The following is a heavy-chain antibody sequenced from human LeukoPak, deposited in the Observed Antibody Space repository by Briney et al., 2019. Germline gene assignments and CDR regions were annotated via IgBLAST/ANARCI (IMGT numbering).Heavy chain of an antibody. J-gene: IGHJ4*02. CDR1: GYTFTGYY. CDR2: INPNSGGT. D-gene: IGHD3-22*01. Sequence: ASVKVSCKASGYTFTGYYMHWVRQAPGQGLEWMGWINPNSGGTNYAQKFQGRVTMTRDTSISTAYMELSRLRSDDTAVYYCARRMPYYYDSSGTTPPFDYWGQGTLVTVSS. CDR3: ARRMPYYYDSSGTTPPFDY. V-gene: IGHV1-2*02.